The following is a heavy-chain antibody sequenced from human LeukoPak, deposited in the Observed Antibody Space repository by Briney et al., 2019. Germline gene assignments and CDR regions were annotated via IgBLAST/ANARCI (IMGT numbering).Heavy chain of an antibody. CDR2: IIPIFGIA. CDR3: ARAGSVPEYSSSPSSIYYYGMDV. V-gene: IGHV1-69*04. Sequence: GASVKVSCKASGGTFSSYAISWVRQAPGEGLEWMGRIIPIFGIANYAQKFQGRVTITADKSTSTAYMELCSLRSEDTAVYYCARAGSVPEYSSSPSSIYYYGMDVWGQGTTVTVSS. D-gene: IGHD6-6*01. CDR1: GGTFSSYA. J-gene: IGHJ6*02.